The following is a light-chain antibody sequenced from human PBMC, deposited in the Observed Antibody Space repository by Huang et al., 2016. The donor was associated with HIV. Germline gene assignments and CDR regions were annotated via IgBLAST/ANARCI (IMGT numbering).Light chain of an antibody. V-gene: IGKV1D-16*01. CDR2: ATS. Sequence: DIQMTQSPSSLSASVGDRVTITCRASQGISSWLAWYQQKSDKAPKPLIYATSSLQSGVPSRFSGSGSGTDFTLTINNLQPEDFATYYCQQYNSYPLTFGGGTRVEIQ. CDR1: QGISSW. J-gene: IGKJ4*01. CDR3: QQYNSYPLT.